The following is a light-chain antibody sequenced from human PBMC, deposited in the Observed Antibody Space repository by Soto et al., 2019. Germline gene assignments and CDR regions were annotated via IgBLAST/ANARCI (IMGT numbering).Light chain of an antibody. V-gene: IGKV2-28*01. Sequence: DIVMTQSPLSLPVTPGEPASISCRSSQSLLHSNGYNYLDWYLQKPGQSPQLLIYLGSNRASGVPDRFSGGGSGTDFTVRISRVEAEDVGVYYCMQALKTVTFGQGTKVEIK. CDR3: MQALKTVT. CDR1: QSLLHSNGYNY. J-gene: IGKJ1*01. CDR2: LGS.